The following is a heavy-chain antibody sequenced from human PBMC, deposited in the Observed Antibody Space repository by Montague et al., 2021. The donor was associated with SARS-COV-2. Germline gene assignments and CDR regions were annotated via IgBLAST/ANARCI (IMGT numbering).Heavy chain of an antibody. CDR1: GFTVSSNY. CDR3: ARGLTYGSGRSYYYYGMDV. Sequence: LRLSCAASGFTVSSNYMSWVRQAPGKGLEWVSVIYSGGSTYYADSVKGRFTISRHNSKNTLYLQMNSLRAEDTAVYYCARGLTYGSGRSYYYYGMDVWGQGTTVTVPS. D-gene: IGHD3-10*01. CDR2: IYSGGST. J-gene: IGHJ6*02. V-gene: IGHV3-53*04.